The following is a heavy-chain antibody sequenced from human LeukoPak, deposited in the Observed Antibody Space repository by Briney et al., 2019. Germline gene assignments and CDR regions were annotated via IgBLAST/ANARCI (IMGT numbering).Heavy chain of an antibody. Sequence: SETLFLTCTVSGGSISSSSYYWGWIRQPPGKGLEWIGSIYYSGSTYYNPSLKSRVTISVDTSKNQFSLKLSSVTAADTAVYYCARGGGDIVVVPAAMPEYYFDYWGQGTLVTVSS. J-gene: IGHJ4*02. CDR3: ARGGGDIVVVPAAMPEYYFDY. CDR1: GGSISSSSYY. D-gene: IGHD2-2*01. CDR2: IYYSGST. V-gene: IGHV4-39*07.